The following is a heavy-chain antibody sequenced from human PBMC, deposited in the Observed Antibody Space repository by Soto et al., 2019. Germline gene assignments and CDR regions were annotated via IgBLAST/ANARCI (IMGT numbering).Heavy chain of an antibody. CDR1: GGSISSSNW. Sequence: SETLSLTCAVSGGSISSSNWWSWARQPPGKGLEWIGQIYHSGSTNYNPSLKSRVTISVDKSKNQFTLKLSSVTAADTAVYYCARDDNYYGSGSFFHWGQGTLVTVSS. D-gene: IGHD3-10*01. CDR2: IYHSGST. CDR3: ARDDNYYGSGSFFH. J-gene: IGHJ4*02. V-gene: IGHV4-4*02.